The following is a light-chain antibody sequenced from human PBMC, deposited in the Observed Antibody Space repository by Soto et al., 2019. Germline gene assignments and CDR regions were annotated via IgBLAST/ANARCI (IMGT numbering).Light chain of an antibody. J-gene: IGKJ1*01. CDR1: QCVSIN. CDR2: GAS. Sequence: EIEMTQSPATLSVSPGERVTLSCRASQCVSINLAWYQQKPGQAPRHLIYGASTRPIGVPARFSGSGSGTEFTLTISSLQSEEFAVYYCQQYNNWPPWTFGQGTKVEVK. V-gene: IGKV3-15*01. CDR3: QQYNNWPPWT.